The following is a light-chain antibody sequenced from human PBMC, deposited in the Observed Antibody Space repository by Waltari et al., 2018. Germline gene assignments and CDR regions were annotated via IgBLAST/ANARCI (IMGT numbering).Light chain of an antibody. CDR1: SSDVGSYKF. J-gene: IGLJ2*01. CDR2: GGS. Sequence: QSALTQPASVSGSPGQSITISCTGSSSDVGSYKFVSWYQQHPGKAPQLMIYGGSQRPSGVSNRFSGSNPGNTASLTISGLRAEDEADYYCCSYAGSSPHVIFGGGTKLTVL. V-gene: IGLV2-23*01. CDR3: CSYAGSSPHVI.